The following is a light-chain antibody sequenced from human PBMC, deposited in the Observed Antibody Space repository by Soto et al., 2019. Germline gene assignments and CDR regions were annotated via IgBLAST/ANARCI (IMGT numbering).Light chain of an antibody. Sequence: ETVLTQSPATLSLSPGERATLSCRASQSAGSNLAWYQQKPGQAPRLLIYDASNRATGIPARFSGSGSGTDFTLTISSLEPEDFAVYYCQQYGGSPPVTFGGGTKVDIK. CDR3: QQYGGSPPVT. CDR2: DAS. V-gene: IGKV3-11*01. CDR1: QSAGSN. J-gene: IGKJ4*01.